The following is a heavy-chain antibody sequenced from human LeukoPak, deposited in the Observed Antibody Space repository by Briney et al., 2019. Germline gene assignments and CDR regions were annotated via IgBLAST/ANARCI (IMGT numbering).Heavy chain of an antibody. CDR3: ARGNSNYYYGMDV. Sequence: PSETLSLTCTVSGGPISSYYWSWIRQPPGKGLEWIGYIYYSGSTNYNPSLKSRVTISVDTSKNQFSLKLSSVTAADTAVCYCARGNSNYYYGMDVWGQGTTVTVSS. D-gene: IGHD1/OR15-1a*01. J-gene: IGHJ6*02. V-gene: IGHV4-59*08. CDR2: IYYSGST. CDR1: GGPISSYY.